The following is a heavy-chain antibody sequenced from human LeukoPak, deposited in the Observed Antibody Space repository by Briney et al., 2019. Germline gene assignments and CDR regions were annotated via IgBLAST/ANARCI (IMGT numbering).Heavy chain of an antibody. V-gene: IGHV4-4*07. CDR3: ARKGISAVAGAFDI. CDR1: GGSISSYY. D-gene: IGHD6-19*01. CDR2: IHTSGST. J-gene: IGHJ3*02. Sequence: SETLSLTCTVSGGSISSYYWTWIRQPAGKGLEWIGRIHTSGSTNYNPSLKSRVTLSVDTSKNQFSLKLTSVTAADTAVYYCARKGISAVAGAFDIWGQGTMVTVSS.